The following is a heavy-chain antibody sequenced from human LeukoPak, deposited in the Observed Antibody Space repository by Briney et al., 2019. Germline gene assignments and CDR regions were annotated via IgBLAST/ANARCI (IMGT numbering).Heavy chain of an antibody. CDR3: AASGSYYRFEY. CDR1: GFTFSSYG. CDR2: IWYDGSNK. D-gene: IGHD1-26*01. V-gene: IGHV3-33*01. Sequence: GRSLRLSCAASGFTFSSYGMHWVRQAPGKGLEWVAVIWYDGSNKYYADSVKGRFTISRDNSKNTLYLQMNSLRAEDTAVYYCAASGSYYRFEYWGQGTLVTVSS. J-gene: IGHJ4*02.